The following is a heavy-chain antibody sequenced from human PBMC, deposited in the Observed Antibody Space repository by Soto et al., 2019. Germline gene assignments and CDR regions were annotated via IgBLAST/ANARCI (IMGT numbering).Heavy chain of an antibody. CDR3: ARESWQLERSGWFDP. V-gene: IGHV1-18*01. Sequence: ASVKVSCKASGYIFTSYGISWVRQAPGQGLEWMGWISAYNGNTNYAQKLQGRVTMTTDTSTSTAYMELRSLRSDDTAVYYCARESWQLERSGWFDPWGQGTLVTVSS. CDR2: ISAYNGNT. J-gene: IGHJ5*02. D-gene: IGHD6-6*01. CDR1: GYIFTSYG.